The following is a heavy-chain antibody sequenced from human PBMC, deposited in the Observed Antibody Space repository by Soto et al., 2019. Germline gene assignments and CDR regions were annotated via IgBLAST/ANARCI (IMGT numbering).Heavy chain of an antibody. CDR1: GGTFSSYT. J-gene: IGHJ5*02. D-gene: IGHD5-12*01. CDR3: AREGDGYNLNWFDP. Sequence: QVQLVQSGAEVKKPGSSVKVSCKASGGTFSSYTISWVRQAPGQGLEWMGRIIPILGIANYAQKFQGRVTITADKSTSTAYMEVSSLRSEDTAVYYCAREGDGYNLNWFDPWGQGTLVTVSS. V-gene: IGHV1-69*08. CDR2: IIPILGIA.